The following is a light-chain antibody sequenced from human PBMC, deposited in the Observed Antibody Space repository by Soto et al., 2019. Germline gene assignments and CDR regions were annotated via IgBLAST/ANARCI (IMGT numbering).Light chain of an antibody. CDR2: EVC. CDR3: SSYAGSNDYV. Sequence: QSVLTQPPSASGSPGQSVTISCTGTSSDVGGYNYVSWYQQHPGKAPKLMIYEVCKRPSGVPDRFSGSKSGNTASLTVSGLQAEDEADYYCSSYAGSNDYVFGTGTKLTVL. V-gene: IGLV2-8*01. CDR1: SSDVGGYNY. J-gene: IGLJ1*01.